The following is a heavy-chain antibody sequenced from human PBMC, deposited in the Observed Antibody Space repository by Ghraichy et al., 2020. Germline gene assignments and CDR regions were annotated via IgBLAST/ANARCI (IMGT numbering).Heavy chain of an antibody. CDR3: ARMIVQLERRSVYYYYGMDV. CDR2: IWYDGSNK. CDR1: GFTFSSYG. Sequence: GESLNISCAASGFTFSSYGMHWVRQAPGKGLEWVAVIWYDGSNKYYADSVKGRFTISRDNSKNTLYLQMNSLRAEDTAVYYCARMIVQLERRSVYYYYGMDVWGQGTTVTVSS. D-gene: IGHD1-1*01. V-gene: IGHV3-33*01. J-gene: IGHJ6*02.